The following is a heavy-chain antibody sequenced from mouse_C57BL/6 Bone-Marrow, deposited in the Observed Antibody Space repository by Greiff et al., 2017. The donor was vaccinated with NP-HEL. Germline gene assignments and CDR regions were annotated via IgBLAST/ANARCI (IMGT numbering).Heavy chain of an antibody. Sequence: VQLQQSGAELVRPGASVKLSCTASGFNIKDYYMHWVKQRPEQGLEWIGRIDPEDGDTEYAPKFQGKATMTADTSSNTAYLQLSSLTSEDTAVYYCTFFYYGSSEWYFDVWGTGTTVTVSS. J-gene: IGHJ1*03. D-gene: IGHD1-1*01. CDR3: TFFYYGSSEWYFDV. V-gene: IGHV14-1*01. CDR2: IDPEDGDT. CDR1: GFNIKDYY.